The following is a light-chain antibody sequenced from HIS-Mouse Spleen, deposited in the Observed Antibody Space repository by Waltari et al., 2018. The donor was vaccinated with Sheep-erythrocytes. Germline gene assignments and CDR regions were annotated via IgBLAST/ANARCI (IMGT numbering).Light chain of an antibody. CDR1: KLGDKY. Sequence: YELTQPPSVSVSPGQTASITCSGDKLGDKYACWYQQKPGQSPVLVIYQDSKRPSGVPERLSGSSSGNTATLTISGTQAMDEADSYCQAWDSSTAVFGGGTKLTVL. V-gene: IGLV3-1*01. CDR3: QAWDSSTAV. CDR2: QDS. J-gene: IGLJ3*02.